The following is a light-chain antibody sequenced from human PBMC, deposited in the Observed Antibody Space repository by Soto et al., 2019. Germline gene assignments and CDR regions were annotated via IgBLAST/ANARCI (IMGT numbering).Light chain of an antibody. V-gene: IGLV2-14*01. Sequence: QSVLTQPPSASGSAGQSITISCTGTSSNVGGYNYVSWYQQRPGTAPNLMIFEVSQRPSGVSNRFSGSKSDNTASLTITGLQGDDEADYYCGAYTGNPTVFVFGTGTKVTVL. CDR1: SSNVGGYNY. CDR3: GAYTGNPTVFV. J-gene: IGLJ1*01. CDR2: EVS.